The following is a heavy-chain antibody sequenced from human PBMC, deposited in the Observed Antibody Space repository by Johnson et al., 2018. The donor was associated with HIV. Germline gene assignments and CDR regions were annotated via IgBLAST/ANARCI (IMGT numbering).Heavy chain of an antibody. J-gene: IGHJ3*02. D-gene: IGHD3-16*01. Sequence: EVQLLESGGGVVQPGRSLRLSCAASGFTFSSYGMHWVRQAPGKGLEWVANIKQDGSEKYYVDSVKGRFTISRDNAKNSLYLQMNSLRAEDTDVYYCARSVASYVEGAVDIWGQGTMVTVSS. CDR2: IKQDGSEK. CDR3: ARSVASYVEGAVDI. CDR1: GFTFSSYG. V-gene: IGHV3-7*02.